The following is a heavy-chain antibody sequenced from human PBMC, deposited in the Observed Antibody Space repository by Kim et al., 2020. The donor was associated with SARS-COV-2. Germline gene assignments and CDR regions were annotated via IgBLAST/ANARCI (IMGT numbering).Heavy chain of an antibody. D-gene: IGHD6-13*01. CDR2: IYSGGST. CDR3: ARAPRIAAAEWFYYYYGMDV. CDR1: GFTVSSNY. J-gene: IGHJ6*02. V-gene: IGHV3-53*01. Sequence: GGSLRLSCAASGFTVSSNYMSWVRQAPGKGLEWVSVIYSGGSTYYADSVKGRFTISRDNSKNTLYLQMNSLRAEDTAVYYCARAPRIAAAEWFYYYYGMDVWGQGTTVTVSS.